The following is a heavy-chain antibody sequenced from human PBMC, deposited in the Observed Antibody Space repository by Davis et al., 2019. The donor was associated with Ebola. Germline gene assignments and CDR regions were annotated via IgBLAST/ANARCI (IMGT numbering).Heavy chain of an antibody. J-gene: IGHJ4*02. CDR2: IYYSGIP. CDR1: GGSISSGGYY. CDR3: ARLRTEMASFSFEY. D-gene: IGHD5-24*01. V-gene: IGHV4-31*03. Sequence: MPSETLSLTCTVSGGSISSGGYYWSWIRQLPGKGLEWIGYIYYSGIPYSNPSLGSRVTISVDTSKNQFSLNLSSVTAADTAVYYCARLRTEMASFSFEYWGQGTLVTVSS.